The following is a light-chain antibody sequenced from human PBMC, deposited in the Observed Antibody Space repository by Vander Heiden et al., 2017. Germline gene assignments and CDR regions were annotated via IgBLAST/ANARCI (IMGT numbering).Light chain of an antibody. Sequence: DIRLTQSPSFLSASVGDRVTITCRASQDVSRYLAWYQQKPGKAPKLLIYSASTLRSGVPSRFSGSGSGTEFTLTISSPQPEDFATYYCQQSNSFPIYSFGPGSRVDFK. CDR2: SAS. J-gene: IGKJ3*01. CDR3: QQSNSFPIYS. V-gene: IGKV1-9*01. CDR1: QDVSRY.